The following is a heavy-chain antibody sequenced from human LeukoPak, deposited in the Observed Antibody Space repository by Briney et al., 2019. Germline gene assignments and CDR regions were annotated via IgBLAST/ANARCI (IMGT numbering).Heavy chain of an antibody. J-gene: IGHJ4*02. D-gene: IGHD1-20*01. CDR3: ARDREGLTAIFDY. CDR2: IWYDGSNK. Sequence: PGRSLRLSCAASGFTFSSYGMHWVRQAPGKGLEWVAVIWYDGSNKYYADSVKGRFTISRDNSKNTLYLQMNSLRAEDTAVYYCARDREGLTAIFDYWGQGTLVTVSS. CDR1: GFTFSSYG. V-gene: IGHV3-33*01.